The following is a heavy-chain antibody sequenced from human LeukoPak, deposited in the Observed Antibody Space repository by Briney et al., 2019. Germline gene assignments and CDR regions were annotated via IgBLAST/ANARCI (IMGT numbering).Heavy chain of an antibody. CDR2: ISGSDGST. CDR3: AKDGYDFWSAYQIYR. D-gene: IGHD3-3*01. CDR1: ESPFSNYP. J-gene: IGHJ5*02. V-gene: IGHV3-23*01. Sequence: GGPLCPSCEAPESPFSNYPMPWFGQAPGKGLNWASAISGSDGSTHYSDFVTGRFTISRDNSKNTLYLQMTSLRTDDTAVYYCAKDGYDFWSAYQIYRWRQRTMVTVSS.